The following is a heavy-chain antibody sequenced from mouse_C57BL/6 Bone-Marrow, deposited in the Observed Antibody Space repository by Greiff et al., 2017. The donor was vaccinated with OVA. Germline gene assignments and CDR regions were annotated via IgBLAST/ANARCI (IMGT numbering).Heavy chain of an antibody. CDR2: ISSGGSYT. Sequence: EVKLVESGGDLVKPGGSLKLSCAASGFTFSSYGMSWVRQTPDKRLEWVAPISSGGSYTYYPDSVKGRFTLSRDNAKNTLYLLISSLKSDDTAMYCGARPHYYGSSPDYWGQGTTLTVSS. J-gene: IGHJ2*01. V-gene: IGHV5-6*01. CDR3: ARPHYYGSSPDY. D-gene: IGHD1-1*01. CDR1: GFTFSSYG.